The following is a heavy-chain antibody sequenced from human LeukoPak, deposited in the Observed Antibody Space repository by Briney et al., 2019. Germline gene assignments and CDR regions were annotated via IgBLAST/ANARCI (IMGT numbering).Heavy chain of an antibody. CDR1: GYTFTGYY. Sequence: ASVKVSCTASGYTFTGYYMHWVRQAPGQGLEWMGWINPNSGGTNYAQKFQGRVTMTRDTSISTAYMELSRLRSDDTAVYYCARTGYYYYDSSGQLDYWGQGTLVTVSS. V-gene: IGHV1-2*02. D-gene: IGHD3-22*01. CDR2: INPNSGGT. CDR3: ARTGYYYYDSSGQLDY. J-gene: IGHJ4*02.